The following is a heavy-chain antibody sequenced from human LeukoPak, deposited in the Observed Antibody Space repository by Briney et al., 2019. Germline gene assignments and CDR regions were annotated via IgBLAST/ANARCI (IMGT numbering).Heavy chain of an antibody. CDR2: IYYSGST. Sequence: SETLSLTCTVSGGSISSYYWSWIRQPPGKGLEWIGYIYYSGSTNYNPSPKSRVTISVDTSKNQFSLKPSSVTAADTAVYYCARVVPAAIPHFDYWGQGTLVTVSS. CDR1: GGSISSYY. D-gene: IGHD2-2*02. V-gene: IGHV4-59*01. CDR3: ARVVPAAIPHFDY. J-gene: IGHJ4*02.